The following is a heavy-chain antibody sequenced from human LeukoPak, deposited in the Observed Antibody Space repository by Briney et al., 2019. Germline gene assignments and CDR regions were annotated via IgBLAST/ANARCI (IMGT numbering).Heavy chain of an antibody. CDR1: GFTFSDYY. J-gene: IGHJ4*02. CDR2: ISGSCSTI. Sequence: KPGGSLRLSCAASGFTFSDYYMSWIRQAPGEGLEWGSYISGSCSTIYYADSVKGRFTISRDNAKNSLYLQMNSLRAEDTAVYYCARAWTGYSYGDYWGQGTLVTVSS. V-gene: IGHV3-11*01. CDR3: ARAWTGYSYGDY. D-gene: IGHD5-18*01.